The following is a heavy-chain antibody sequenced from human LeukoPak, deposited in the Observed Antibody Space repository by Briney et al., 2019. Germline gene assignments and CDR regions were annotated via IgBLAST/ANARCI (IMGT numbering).Heavy chain of an antibody. D-gene: IGHD6-13*01. Sequence: PGGSLRLSRAASGFIFSSYWMSWVRQVPGKGLEWVANIKQDGTETSYVDSVEGRFTISRDNAKNSLFLQMNSLRADDTALYYCARGVTSAWYLRYYFEYWGQGIMVTVSS. CDR1: GFIFSSYW. V-gene: IGHV3-7*03. CDR3: ARGVTSAWYLRYYFEY. CDR2: IKQDGTET. J-gene: IGHJ4*02.